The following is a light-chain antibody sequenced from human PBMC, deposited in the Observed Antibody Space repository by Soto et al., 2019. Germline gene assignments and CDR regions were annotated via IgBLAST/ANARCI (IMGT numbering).Light chain of an antibody. CDR2: GAS. J-gene: IGKJ3*01. CDR1: QSISSSY. V-gene: IGKV3-20*01. Sequence: EIVLTQSPGTLSLSPGERATLSCRASQSISSSYLAWYQQKPGQAPRLLVYGASSRATGIPDRFSGSGSGTDFTLTISRLEPEDXAVYYCQQYGSSRFTFGPGTKVDIK. CDR3: QQYGSSRFT.